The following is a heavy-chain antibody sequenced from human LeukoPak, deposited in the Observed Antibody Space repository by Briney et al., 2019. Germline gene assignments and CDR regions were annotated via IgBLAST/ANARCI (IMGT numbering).Heavy chain of an antibody. D-gene: IGHD3-10*01. Sequence: GGSLRLSCAASGFTFSSYAMSWVRQAPGKGLEWVSAISGSGGSTYYADSVKGRFTISRDNSKNTLYLQMNSLRAEDTAVYYCARSGGSGSYYIGWGQGTLVTVSS. V-gene: IGHV3-23*01. CDR2: ISGSGGST. J-gene: IGHJ4*02. CDR3: ARSGGSGSYYIG. CDR1: GFTFSSYA.